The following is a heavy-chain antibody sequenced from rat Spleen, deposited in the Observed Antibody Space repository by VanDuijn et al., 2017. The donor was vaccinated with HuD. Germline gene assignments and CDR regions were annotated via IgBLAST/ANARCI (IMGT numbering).Heavy chain of an antibody. CDR1: GFTFRKYY. D-gene: IGHD1-11*01. CDR2: ISSGGSRT. Sequence: EVQLVESGGGLVQPGESMKLSCAVSGFTFRKYYMAWVRQAPTKGLEWVASISSGGSRTFYRESVKGRFTISRENAKSILYLRMDSMRSEDTATYYGARRETTEGMAFAYWGQGTLVTVSS. V-gene: IGHV5-25*01. J-gene: IGHJ3*01. CDR3: ARRETTEGMAFAY.